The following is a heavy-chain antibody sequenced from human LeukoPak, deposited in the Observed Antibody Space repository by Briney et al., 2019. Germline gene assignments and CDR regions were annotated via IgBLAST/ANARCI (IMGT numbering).Heavy chain of an antibody. CDR2: ISSTGSYM. Sequence: GGSLRLSCAASGFTFSTYSMNWVRQAPGKGLEWVSAISSTGSYMYYADSVKGRFTISRDNSKNTLYLQMNSLRAEDTAVYYCAKRGGLGYCSSTSCPADYFDYWGQGTLVTVSS. CDR1: GFTFSTYS. CDR3: AKRGGLGYCSSTSCPADYFDY. J-gene: IGHJ4*02. D-gene: IGHD2-2*01. V-gene: IGHV3-21*01.